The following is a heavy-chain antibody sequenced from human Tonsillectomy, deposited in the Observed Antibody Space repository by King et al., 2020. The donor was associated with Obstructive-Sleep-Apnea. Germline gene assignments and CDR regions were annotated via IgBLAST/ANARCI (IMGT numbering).Heavy chain of an antibody. V-gene: IGHV3-30*04. CDR3: AWGHRGGLDLGYHTMDV. CDR2: ISYDGSNE. Sequence: VQLVESGGGVVQPGRSLRLSCAASGFTFSTYAMHWVRQAPGKGPEWVAVISYDGSNEYHADSVKGRFTISRDNSKNTLYLQMNSLRPEDTAVYYCAWGHRGGLDLGYHTMDVWGQGTTVTVSS. D-gene: IGHD3/OR15-3a*01. J-gene: IGHJ6*02. CDR1: GFTFSTYA.